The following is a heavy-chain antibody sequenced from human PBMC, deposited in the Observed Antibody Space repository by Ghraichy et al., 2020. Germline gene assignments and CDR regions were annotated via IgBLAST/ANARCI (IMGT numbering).Heavy chain of an antibody. J-gene: IGHJ4*02. V-gene: IGHV3-49*03. Sequence: GGSLRLSCTASGFTFGDYAMRWFRQAPGKGLEWVGFIRNKAYGGTTEYAASVKGRFIISRDDSKSIVNLQMNSLKTEDTAVYYCTREWWVVTTHFDYWGQGTLVTVSS. CDR2: IRNKAYGGTT. D-gene: IGHD2-21*02. CDR3: TREWWVVTTHFDY. CDR1: GFTFGDYA.